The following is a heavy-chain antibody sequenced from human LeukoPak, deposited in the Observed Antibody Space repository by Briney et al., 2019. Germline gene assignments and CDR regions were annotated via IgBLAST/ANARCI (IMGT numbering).Heavy chain of an antibody. CDR1: GFTFSSYA. J-gene: IGHJ4*02. D-gene: IGHD6-13*01. V-gene: IGHV3-30-3*01. CDR2: ISYDGSNK. CDR3: ARDVYRGSSWYAFDF. Sequence: GRSLRLSCAASGFTFSSYAMHWVRQAPGKGLEWVAVISYDGSNKYYADSVKGRFTISRDNAKKSLYLQMNSLRDEDTGVYYCARDVYRGSSWYAFDFWGQGTLVTVSS.